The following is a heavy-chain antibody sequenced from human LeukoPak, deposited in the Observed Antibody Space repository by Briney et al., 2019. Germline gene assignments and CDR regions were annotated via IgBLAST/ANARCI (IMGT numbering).Heavy chain of an antibody. CDR1: GFTFSIYD. D-gene: IGHD2-2*01. J-gene: IGHJ4*02. CDR2: IDTAGET. V-gene: IGHV3-13*01. CDR3: ARKAPGSSRPFDY. Sequence: GGSLRLSCAASGFTFSIYDMRCVRQATGKGLEWVSAIDTAGETYYPGSVKGRFTISRENAKNSLYLQMNSLRAGDTAVYYCARKAPGSSRPFDYWGQGTLVTVSS.